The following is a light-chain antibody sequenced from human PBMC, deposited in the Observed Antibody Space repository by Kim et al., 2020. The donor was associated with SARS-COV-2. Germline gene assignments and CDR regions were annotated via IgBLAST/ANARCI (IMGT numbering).Light chain of an antibody. CDR3: QQYGSSPNT. J-gene: IGKJ4*01. CDR2: GAS. V-gene: IGKV3-20*01. CDR1: QSVSSTY. Sequence: EIVLTQSPGPLSLSPGERATLSCRASQSVSSTYLAWYQQKLGQAPRLVIYGASTRAPGISDRFSGSGSGTDFTLTVSRLEPEDFAVYYCQQYGSSPNTFGGGTKVDIK.